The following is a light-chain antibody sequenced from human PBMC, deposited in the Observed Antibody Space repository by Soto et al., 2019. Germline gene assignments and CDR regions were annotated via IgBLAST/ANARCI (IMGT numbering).Light chain of an antibody. CDR2: GAS. V-gene: IGKV3-20*01. CDR3: QQYGSSLTWT. CDR1: QSVSSSY. Sequence: EIVLTQSPGTLSLSPGARAPLSCRASQSVSSSYLAWYQQNPGQAPRLLIYGASSRATGIPDGFSGSGSGTDFTLTISRLEPEDFAVYYCQQYGSSLTWTFGQGTKVDIK. J-gene: IGKJ1*01.